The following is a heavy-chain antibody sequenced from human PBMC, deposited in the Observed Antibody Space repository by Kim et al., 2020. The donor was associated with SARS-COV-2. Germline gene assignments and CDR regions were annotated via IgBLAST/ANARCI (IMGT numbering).Heavy chain of an antibody. J-gene: IGHJ6*02. D-gene: IGHD2-2*01. CDR3: ARGIVVVPAAQTYYYYYGMDV. Sequence: SETLSLTCAVYGGSFSGYYWSWIRQPPGKGLEWIGEINHSGSTNYNPSLKSRVTISVDTSKNQFSLKLSSVTAADTAVYYCARGIVVVPAAQTYYYYYGMDVWGQGTTVTVSS. CDR2: INHSGST. V-gene: IGHV4-34*01. CDR1: GGSFSGYY.